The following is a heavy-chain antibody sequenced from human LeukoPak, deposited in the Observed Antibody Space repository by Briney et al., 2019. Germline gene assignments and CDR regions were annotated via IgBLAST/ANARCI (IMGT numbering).Heavy chain of an antibody. J-gene: IGHJ4*02. D-gene: IGHD3-22*01. Sequence: GESLKISCKGSGYSFTSYWIGWVRQMPGKGLEWMGIIYPGDSDTRYSPSFQGQVTISADKSISTAYLQWSSLKASDTAMYYFARQTYYYDSSGYNSDYWGQGTLVTVSS. CDR1: GYSFTSYW. CDR2: IYPGDSDT. CDR3: ARQTYYYDSSGYNSDY. V-gene: IGHV5-51*01.